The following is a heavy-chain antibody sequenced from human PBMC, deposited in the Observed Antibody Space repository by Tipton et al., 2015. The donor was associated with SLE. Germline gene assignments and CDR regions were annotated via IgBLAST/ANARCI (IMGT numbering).Heavy chain of an antibody. V-gene: IGHV4-38-2*01. J-gene: IGHJ5*02. CDR2: IYHSGST. D-gene: IGHD5/OR15-5a*01. CDR1: GYSISSGYY. CDR3: ARVDDFPTTWRFDP. Sequence: GLVKPSETLSLTCAVSGYSISSGYYWGWIRQPPGKGLEWIGSIYHSGSTYYNPSLKSRVTISVDTSKNQFSLKLSSVTAADTAVYYCARVDDFPTTWRFDPWGQGTLVTVSS.